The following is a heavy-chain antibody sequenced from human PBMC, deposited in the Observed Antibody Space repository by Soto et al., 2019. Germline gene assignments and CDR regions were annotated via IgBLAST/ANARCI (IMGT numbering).Heavy chain of an antibody. CDR2: IIPIFGTA. D-gene: IGHD4-17*01. CDR1: GGTFSSYA. V-gene: IGHV1-69*01. Sequence: QVQLVQSGAEVKKPGSSVKVSCKASGGTFSSYAISWVRQAPGQGLEWMGGIIPIFGTANYAQKFQGRVTSTADESTRTAYMELSSLRSEDTAVYYCARDEGRTTVVTGGYFDYWGQGTLVTVAS. CDR3: ARDEGRTTVVTGGYFDY. J-gene: IGHJ4*02.